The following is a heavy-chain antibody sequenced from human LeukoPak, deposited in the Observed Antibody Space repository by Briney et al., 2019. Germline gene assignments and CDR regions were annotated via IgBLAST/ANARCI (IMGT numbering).Heavy chain of an antibody. V-gene: IGHV1-24*01. J-gene: IGHJ4*02. CDR1: GYTLTELS. CDR3: ARGSSSRKPIDY. Sequence: ASVKVSCRVSGYTLTELSMHWVRQAPGKGLEWMGGFDPEDGETIYAQKFQGRVTMTEDTSTDTAYMELSSLRSADTAVYYCARGSSSRKPIDYWGQGTLVTVSS. CDR2: FDPEDGET. D-gene: IGHD6-13*01.